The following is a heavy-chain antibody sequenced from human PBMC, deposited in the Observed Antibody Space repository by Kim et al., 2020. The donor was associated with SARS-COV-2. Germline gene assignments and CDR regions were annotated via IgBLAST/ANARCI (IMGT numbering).Heavy chain of an antibody. CDR1: GGSFSGYY. CDR3: ARAPQDHLFSGFFSTYCGGDCYSSYWYFDL. Sequence: SETLSLTCAVYGGSFSGYYWSWIRQPPGKGLEWIGEINHSGSTNYNPSLKSRVTISVDTSKNQFSLKLSSVTAADTAVYYCARAPQDHLFSGFFSTYCGGDCYSSYWYFDLWGRGTLVTVSS. J-gene: IGHJ2*01. V-gene: IGHV4-34*01. D-gene: IGHD2-21*02. CDR2: INHSGST.